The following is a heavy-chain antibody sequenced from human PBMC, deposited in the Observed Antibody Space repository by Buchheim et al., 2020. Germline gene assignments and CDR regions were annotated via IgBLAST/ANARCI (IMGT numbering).Heavy chain of an antibody. CDR1: GFTSSRYR. CDR3: AKADDCSGGSCYCFDY. D-gene: IGHD2-15*01. CDR2: ISDDGTNT. Sequence: VQLMESGGGVVQPGKSLRLSCAASGFTSSRYRMHWVRQTPGKGLEWLAGISDDGTNTYYADSARGRFTVSRDKNTLFLQMNSLRADDTALYYCAKADDCSGGSCYCFDYWGQGTL. V-gene: IGHV3-30-3*01. J-gene: IGHJ4*02.